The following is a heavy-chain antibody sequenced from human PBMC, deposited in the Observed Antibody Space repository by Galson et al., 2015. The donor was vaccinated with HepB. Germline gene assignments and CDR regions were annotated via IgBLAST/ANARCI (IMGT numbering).Heavy chain of an antibody. CDR3: ARGGPTWIQLGGAYYGMDV. D-gene: IGHD5-18*01. CDR1: GYTFTSNY. V-gene: IGHV1-46*01. Sequence: SVKVSCKASGYTFTSNYMHWVRQAPGQGLEWMGISNPNGGSTSHAQKFQDRVTMTRDTSTSTFYMQLSSLRSDDTAVYYCARGGPTWIQLGGAYYGMDVWGQGTTVTVSS. J-gene: IGHJ6*02. CDR2: SNPNGGST.